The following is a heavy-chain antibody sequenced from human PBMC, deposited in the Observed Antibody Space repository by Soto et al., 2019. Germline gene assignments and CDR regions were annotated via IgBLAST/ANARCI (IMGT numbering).Heavy chain of an antibody. CDR2: INHSGST. CDR3: ARVGYYYGSGSLNWFDP. V-gene: IGHV4-34*01. Sequence: SETLSLTCAVCGGSFSVSYGSCILQPPGKGLEWIGEINHSGSTNYNPSLKSRVTISVDTSKNQFSLKLSSVTAADTAVYYCARVGYYYGSGSLNWFDPWGQGTLVTVSS. D-gene: IGHD3-10*01. J-gene: IGHJ5*02. CDR1: GGSFSVSY.